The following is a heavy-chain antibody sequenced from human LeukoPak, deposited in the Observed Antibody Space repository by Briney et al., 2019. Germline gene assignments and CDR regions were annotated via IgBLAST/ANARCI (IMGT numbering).Heavy chain of an antibody. V-gene: IGHV3-30*02. J-gene: IGHJ4*02. Sequence: GGSLRLSCAASGFTFSSYGMHWVRQAPGKGLEWVAFIRYDGSNKYYADSVKGRFTISRDNSKNTLYLQMNSLRAEDTAVYYCALQRLTDNWNYNYWGQGTLVTVSS. CDR3: ALQRLTDNWNYNY. CDR1: GFTFSSYG. D-gene: IGHD1-7*01. CDR2: IRYDGSNK.